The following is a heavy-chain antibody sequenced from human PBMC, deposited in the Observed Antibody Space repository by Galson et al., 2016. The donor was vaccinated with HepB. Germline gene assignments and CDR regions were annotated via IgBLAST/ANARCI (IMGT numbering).Heavy chain of an antibody. Sequence: SLRLSCAASGFTFGDHGMNWVRQVPGKGLEWLSFISGSSRSIYYADSVRGRFTVSRDNAKNSVYLQMNSLRAEDTAVYHCAREVDKKWLAAYWYFDLWGRGTLVSVSS. CDR1: GFTFGDHG. D-gene: IGHD6-19*01. CDR2: ISGSSRSI. V-gene: IGHV3-48*04. CDR3: AREVDKKWLAAYWYFDL. J-gene: IGHJ2*01.